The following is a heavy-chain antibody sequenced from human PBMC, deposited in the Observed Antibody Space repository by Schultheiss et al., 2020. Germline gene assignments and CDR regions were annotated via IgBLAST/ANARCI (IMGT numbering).Heavy chain of an antibody. D-gene: IGHD3-10*01. CDR3: ARYGSGSNLNDPFDY. Sequence: SLKISCAASGFTFDDYAMHWVRQAPGKGLEWVSGISWNSGSIGYADSVKGRFTISRDNAKNSLYLQMNSLRAEDTAVYYCARYGSGSNLNDPFDYWGQGTVGIVSA. V-gene: IGHV3-9*01. CDR1: GFTFDDYA. J-gene: IGHJ4*02. CDR2: ISWNSGSI.